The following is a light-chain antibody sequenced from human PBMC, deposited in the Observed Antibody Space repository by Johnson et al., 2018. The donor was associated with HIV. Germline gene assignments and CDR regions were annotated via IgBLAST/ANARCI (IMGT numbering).Light chain of an antibody. V-gene: IGLV1-51*02. Sequence: QPVLTQPPSVSAAPGQKVTISCSGSSSNIGNNYVSWYQQLPGTAPKLLIYENNKRPLGIPDRFSGSKSGTSATLGITGLQTGDEADYYCGTWDSSLSAGGVFGTGTKVTVL. CDR2: ENN. J-gene: IGLJ1*01. CDR1: SSNIGNNY. CDR3: GTWDSSLSAGGV.